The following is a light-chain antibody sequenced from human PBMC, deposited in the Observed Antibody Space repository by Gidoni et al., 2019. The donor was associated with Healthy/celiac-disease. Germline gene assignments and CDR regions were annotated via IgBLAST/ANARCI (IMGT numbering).Light chain of an antibody. J-gene: IGKJ1*01. CDR2: DAS. V-gene: IGKV3-11*01. Sequence: IVLTQSPATLSLSPGARATLSCRASQSVSIYLAWYQQKPGQAPRLLIYDASNRATGIPARFSGSGSGTDFTLTISSLEPENFAVYYCQQRSNWPPWTFGXGTKVEIK. CDR3: QQRSNWPPWT. CDR1: QSVSIY.